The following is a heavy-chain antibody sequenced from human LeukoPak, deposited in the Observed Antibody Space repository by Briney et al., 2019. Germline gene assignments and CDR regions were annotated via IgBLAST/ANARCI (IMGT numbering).Heavy chain of an antibody. J-gene: IGHJ5*01. CDR1: GFTFSTYE. Sequence: GGSLRLSCAAPGFTFSTYEMNWVRQAPGKGLEWISFISNTGKTIYYADSVKGRLTISRDNAQNSLLQLNSLRAEDTAVYYCARGLYSNSGGWFDSWGQGTLVTVSS. CDR3: ARGLYSNSGGWFDS. CDR2: ISNTGKTI. D-gene: IGHD6-13*01. V-gene: IGHV3-48*03.